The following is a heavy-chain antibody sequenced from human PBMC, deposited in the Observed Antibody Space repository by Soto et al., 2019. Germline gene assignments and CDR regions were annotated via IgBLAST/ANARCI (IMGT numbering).Heavy chain of an antibody. Sequence: QVHLVQSGAEVKQPGASVKVSCKASGYTFTHHGINWVRQAPGQGLEWMGWISGYNGDTKYAQKFQGRVTMTTDTSTSTAYMDLRSLRSDDTAVYYCAKDPSNTSGNQIWFDPWGQGTLVTVSS. J-gene: IGHJ5*02. CDR2: ISGYNGDT. V-gene: IGHV1-18*04. CDR1: GYTFTHHG. D-gene: IGHD6-19*01. CDR3: AKDPSNTSGNQIWFDP.